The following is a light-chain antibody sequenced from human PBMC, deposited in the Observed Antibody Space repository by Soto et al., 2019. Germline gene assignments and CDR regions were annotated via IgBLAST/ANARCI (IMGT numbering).Light chain of an antibody. CDR2: GAS. CDR1: QSVSRSS. J-gene: IGKJ2*03. V-gene: IGKV3-20*01. CDR3: QQYGDPPPYS. Sequence: EIVLTQSPGTLSLYPGERATLSCRASQSVSRSSLAWYQQRPGQAPRLLIFGASSRAAGIPDRFSGSGSATDFTLTISRLEPEDSAVYYCQQYGDPPPYSFGQGTKLEI.